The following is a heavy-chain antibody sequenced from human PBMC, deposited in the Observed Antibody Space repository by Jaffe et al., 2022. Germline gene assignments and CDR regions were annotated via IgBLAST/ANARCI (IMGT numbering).Heavy chain of an antibody. Sequence: QVQLVESGGGVVQPGGSLRLSCAASGFTFSSYGMHWVRQAPGKGLEWVAFIRYDGSNKYYADSVKGRFTISRDNSKNTLYLQMNSLRAEDTAVYYCAKDLYPYSGYDGEGYYFDYWGQGTLVTVSS. CDR2: IRYDGSNK. V-gene: IGHV3-30*02. D-gene: IGHD5-12*01. CDR3: AKDLYPYSGYDGEGYYFDY. CDR1: GFTFSSYG. J-gene: IGHJ4*02.